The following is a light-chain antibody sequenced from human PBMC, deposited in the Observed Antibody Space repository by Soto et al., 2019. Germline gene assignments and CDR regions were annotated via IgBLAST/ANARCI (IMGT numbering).Light chain of an antibody. CDR1: KIVRTN. Sequence: EIVMTQSPAPLFCLPGKRAPPSSGPSKIVRTNLAWYQQKPGQAPRLLIYGASTRATGIPARFSGSGSGTEFTLTISSLQSEDFAVYYCQQYNNWPRTFGGGTKVEIK. J-gene: IGKJ4*01. CDR2: GAS. CDR3: QQYNNWPRT. V-gene: IGKV3-15*01.